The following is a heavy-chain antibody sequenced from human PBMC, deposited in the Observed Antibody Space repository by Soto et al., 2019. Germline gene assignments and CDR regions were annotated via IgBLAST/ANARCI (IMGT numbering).Heavy chain of an antibody. J-gene: IGHJ4*02. Sequence: ASVKVSCKASGYTFTTYALHWVRQAPGQRLEWMGWINAGNGNTRYSQKFQGRVTMTRDTSASTAYMELSSLRSDDTAVYYCARHDYGDYSYWGQGTLVTVSS. D-gene: IGHD4-17*01. V-gene: IGHV1-3*01. CDR1: GYTFTTYA. CDR3: ARHDYGDYSY. CDR2: INAGNGNT.